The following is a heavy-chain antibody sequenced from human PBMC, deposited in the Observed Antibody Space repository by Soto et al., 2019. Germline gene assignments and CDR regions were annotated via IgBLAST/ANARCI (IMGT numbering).Heavy chain of an antibody. V-gene: IGHV4-34*01. D-gene: IGHD2-15*01. CDR3: ARGCGSGSCYFDY. Sequence: SETLSLTCAVHGGSFSGYYWSWIRQPPGKGLEWIGEINHSGSTNYNPSLKSRVTISVDTSKNQFSLKLSSVTAADTAVYYCARGCGSGSCYFDYCGQGTLVTVYS. CDR1: GGSFSGYY. J-gene: IGHJ4*02. CDR2: INHSGST.